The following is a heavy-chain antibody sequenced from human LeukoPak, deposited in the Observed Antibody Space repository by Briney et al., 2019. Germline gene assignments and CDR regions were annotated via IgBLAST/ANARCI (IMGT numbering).Heavy chain of an antibody. V-gene: IGHV4-59*12. CDR2: IYSSGTT. CDR1: GGSISSYY. D-gene: IGHD2-2*01. Sequence: PSETLSLTCIVSGGSISSYYWSWIRQPPGKGLEWIGNIYSSGTTNYNPSLKSRVTISMDTSKNQFSLKLSSVTAADTAVYYCAGAPIVVVPAALNWGQGTLVTVSS. CDR3: AGAPIVVVPAALN. J-gene: IGHJ4*02.